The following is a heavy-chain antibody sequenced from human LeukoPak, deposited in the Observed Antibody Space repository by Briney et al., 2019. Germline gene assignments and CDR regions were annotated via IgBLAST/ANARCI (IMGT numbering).Heavy chain of an antibody. CDR2: MNPNSGNR. D-gene: IGHD2-15*01. CDR3: ATHRKYCSGGSCYSGAVVDAFDI. V-gene: IGHV1-8*03. CDR1: GDTFTSYD. Sequence: ASVKVSCKASGDTFTSYDFNWVRQATGQGLEWMGWMNPNSGNRGYAQQFQGKVTITRNTSITTVYMELSSLRSEDTAVYYCATHRKYCSGGSCYSGAVVDAFDIWGQGTMVTVSS. J-gene: IGHJ3*02.